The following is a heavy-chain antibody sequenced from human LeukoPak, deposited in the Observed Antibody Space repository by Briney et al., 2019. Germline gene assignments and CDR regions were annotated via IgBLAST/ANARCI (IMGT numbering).Heavy chain of an antibody. V-gene: IGHV3-11*01. Sequence: GGSLRLSCAASGFRFSDYYMTWIRQAPGKGLEWVSHITSSGSTIHYADSVKGRLTISRDNAKNSLYLQMSSLRAEDTAVYYCARIGSSWPNWFDPWGQGTLVTVSS. J-gene: IGHJ5*02. D-gene: IGHD6-13*01. CDR3: ARIGSSWPNWFDP. CDR1: GFRFSDYY. CDR2: ITSSGSTI.